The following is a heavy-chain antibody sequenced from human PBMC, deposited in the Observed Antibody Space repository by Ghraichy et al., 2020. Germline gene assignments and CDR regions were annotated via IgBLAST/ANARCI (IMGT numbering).Heavy chain of an antibody. CDR2: ISYSGST. V-gene: IGHV4-61*01. D-gene: IGHD3-22*01. J-gene: IGHJ4*02. CDR3: ARDLPYHYDSSSYYR. CDR1: GGSVSSGTHY. Sequence: SETLSLTCTVSGGSVSSGTHYWSWIRQPPGKGLEWIGYISYSGSTNYNPSLKSRVTISVDTSKNQFSLQLSSVTAADTAVYYCARDLPYHYDSSSYYRWGQGTLVTVSS.